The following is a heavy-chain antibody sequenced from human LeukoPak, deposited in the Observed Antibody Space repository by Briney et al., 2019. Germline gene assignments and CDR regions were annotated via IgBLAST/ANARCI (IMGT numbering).Heavy chain of an antibody. V-gene: IGHV3-21*01. J-gene: IGHJ4*02. CDR3: AKALDLDY. D-gene: IGHD1-1*01. CDR2: ISGSSSYI. Sequence: PGGSLRLSCAASGFTFSSYSMNWVRQAPGKGLEWVSSISGSSSYIYYADSVKGRFTISRDNARNSLFLQMNSLRAEETAVYYCAKALDLDYWGQGTLVTVSS. CDR1: GFTFSSYS.